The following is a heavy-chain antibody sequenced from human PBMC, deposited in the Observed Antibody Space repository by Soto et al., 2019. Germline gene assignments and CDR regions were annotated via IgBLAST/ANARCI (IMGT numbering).Heavy chain of an antibody. J-gene: IGHJ4*02. CDR2: IYSSGST. CDR1: GGPIGNTEYS. Sequence: SETLSLTCTVSGGPIGNTEYSCNWIRRPPGKGLEWIGHIYSSGSTYYNPSLRSRISMSIDMSKDQFSLKLTSVTAADAAVYYCARENTIFGVVSLFFDFWGPGSLVTVSS. D-gene: IGHD3-3*01. CDR3: ARENTIFGVVSLFFDF. V-gene: IGHV4-30-4*01.